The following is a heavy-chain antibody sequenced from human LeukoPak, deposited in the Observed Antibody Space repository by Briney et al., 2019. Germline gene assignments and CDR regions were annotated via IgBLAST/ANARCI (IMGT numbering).Heavy chain of an antibody. CDR1: GYSFTTYW. CDR3: ARRLASCGGDCYSFDY. Sequence: GESLRISCKGSGYSFTTYWISWVRQMPGKGLEWMGMISPSDSYTYYSPSFQGHVTISADKSINTAYLQWTSLRASDTAMYYCARRLASCGGDCYSFDYWGQGTLVTVSS. D-gene: IGHD2-21*02. CDR2: ISPSDSYT. V-gene: IGHV5-10-1*01. J-gene: IGHJ4*02.